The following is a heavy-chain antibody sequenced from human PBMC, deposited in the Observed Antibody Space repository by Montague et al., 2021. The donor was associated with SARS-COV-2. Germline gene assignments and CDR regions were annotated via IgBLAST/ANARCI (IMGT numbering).Heavy chain of an antibody. CDR1: GGSISSGNW. V-gene: IGHV4-4*02. CDR2: IYHSGST. CDR3: ASRGAGWFGSNPERFDY. Sequence: SETLSLTCAVSGGSISSGNWWSWVRQPPGKGLEWIGEIYHSGSTNYNPPLKSRVIISVDRSKNQFSLKLSSVTAADTAVYYCASRGAGWFGSNPERFDYGGQGTLVTVSS. D-gene: IGHD3-10*01. J-gene: IGHJ4*01.